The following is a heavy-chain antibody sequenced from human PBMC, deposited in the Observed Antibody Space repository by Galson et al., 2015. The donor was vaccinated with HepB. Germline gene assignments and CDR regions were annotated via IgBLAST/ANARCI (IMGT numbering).Heavy chain of an antibody. CDR3: ARESTDSGYDLDYYYYGMDV. J-gene: IGHJ6*02. Sequence: CAISGDSVSSNSAAWNWIRQSPSRGLEWLGRTYYRSKWYNDYAVSVKSRITINPDTSKNQFSLQLNSVTPEDTAVYYCARESTDSGYDLDYYYYGMDVWGQGTTVTVSS. D-gene: IGHD5-12*01. V-gene: IGHV6-1*01. CDR2: TYYRSKWYN. CDR1: GDSVSSNSAA.